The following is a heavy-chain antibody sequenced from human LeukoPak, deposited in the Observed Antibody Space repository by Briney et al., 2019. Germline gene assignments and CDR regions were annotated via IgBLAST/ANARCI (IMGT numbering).Heavy chain of an antibody. Sequence: GGSLRLSCAASEFIFSTYGMHWVRQAPGKGLEWVAAISYDGSRKYYADSVKGRFTISRDNSKNTLYLQMNSLRAEDTAVYYCAKDIEWELLLNAFDMWGQGTMVTVSS. J-gene: IGHJ3*02. CDR2: ISYDGSRK. D-gene: IGHD1-26*01. CDR1: EFIFSTYG. V-gene: IGHV3-30*18. CDR3: AKDIEWELLLNAFDM.